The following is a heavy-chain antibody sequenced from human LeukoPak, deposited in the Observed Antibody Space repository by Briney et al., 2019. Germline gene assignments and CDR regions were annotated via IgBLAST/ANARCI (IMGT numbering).Heavy chain of an antibody. CDR2: INPNSGGT. CDR1: GYTFTGYY. D-gene: IGHD3-10*01. Sequence: GASVKVSCKASGYTFTGYYMHWVRQAPGQGLEWMGWINPNSGGTNYAQKFQGRVTMTRDKSISTAYLQWSSLKASDTAMYYCARRRHFGYYGSGSCFDYWGQGTLVTVSS. CDR3: ARRRHFGYYGSGSCFDY. V-gene: IGHV1-2*02. J-gene: IGHJ4*02.